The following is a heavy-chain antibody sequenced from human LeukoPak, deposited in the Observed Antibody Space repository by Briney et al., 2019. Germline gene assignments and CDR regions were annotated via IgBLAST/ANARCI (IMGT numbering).Heavy chain of an antibody. Sequence: GGSLRLSCAASGFTFSSYSMNWVRQAPGKGLEWVSSISSSSSYIYYADSVKGRFTISRDNAKNSLYLQTNSLRAEDTAVYYCARTSIAAAGKLTYWGQGTLVTVSS. D-gene: IGHD6-13*01. CDR2: ISSSSSYI. V-gene: IGHV3-21*01. CDR3: ARTSIAAAGKLTY. J-gene: IGHJ4*02. CDR1: GFTFSSYS.